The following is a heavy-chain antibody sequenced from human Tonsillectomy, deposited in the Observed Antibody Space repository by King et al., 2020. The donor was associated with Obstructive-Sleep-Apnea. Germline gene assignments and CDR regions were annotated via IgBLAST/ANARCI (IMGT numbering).Heavy chain of an antibody. V-gene: IGHV3-49*03. CDR1: GFTFGDYG. CDR2: IRIKAYGGTK. J-gene: IGHJ4*02. CDR3: ATVMDDYVWGSYYY. D-gene: IGHD3-16*01. Sequence: VQLVESGGGLVQPGRSLRLSCTGSGFTFGDYGMSWFRQAPGKGLEWVAFIRIKAYGGTKEYAASVRGRFTISRDDSKSIAYLHMNSLKTGDTAVYYWATVMDDYVWGSYYYRGQGTLVTVSS.